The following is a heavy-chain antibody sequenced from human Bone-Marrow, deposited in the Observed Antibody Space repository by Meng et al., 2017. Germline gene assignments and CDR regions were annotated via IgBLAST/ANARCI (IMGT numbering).Heavy chain of an antibody. CDR1: GYTFTGYY. D-gene: IGHD6-13*01. J-gene: IGHJ4*02. Sequence: QMLLVESGGEVKQPGASGRVSCKASGYTFTGYYIHRVRQAPGQGLEWLGRTDCNTGGAIYAQTFQDRVTMTRDTSTTTAYMDMSRLTSDDTAVYYCARDAGRAAGPRWGQGTLVTVSS. CDR2: TDCNTGGA. V-gene: IGHV1-2*06. CDR3: ARDAGRAAGPR.